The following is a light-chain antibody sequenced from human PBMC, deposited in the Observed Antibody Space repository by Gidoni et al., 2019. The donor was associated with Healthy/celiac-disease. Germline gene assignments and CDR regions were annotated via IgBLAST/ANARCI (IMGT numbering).Light chain of an antibody. Sequence: QSALTQPASVSGSPGQSITISCTGTSSDVGVYNYVSWYQQHPGKARKLMIYEVSNRPSGVSNRFSGSKSGNTVSLTISGLQAEDEADYYCSSYTSSSTLVVFGGGTKRTVL. CDR1: SSDVGVYNY. CDR3: SSYTSSSTLVV. J-gene: IGLJ2*01. V-gene: IGLV2-14*01. CDR2: EVS.